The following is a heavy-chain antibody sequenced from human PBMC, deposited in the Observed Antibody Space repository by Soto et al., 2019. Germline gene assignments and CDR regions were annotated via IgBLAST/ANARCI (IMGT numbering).Heavy chain of an antibody. J-gene: IGHJ4*02. CDR1: GGSISGYY. CDR3: ARRWGRTFDY. V-gene: IGHV4-59*08. D-gene: IGHD7-27*01. Sequence: SETLSLTCTVSGGSISGYYWSWIRQPPGKGLEWIGYIYYSGSTNYNPSLKSRVTISVDTSKNQFSLKLSSVTAADTAVYYCARRWGRTFDYWGQGTLVTV. CDR2: IYYSGST.